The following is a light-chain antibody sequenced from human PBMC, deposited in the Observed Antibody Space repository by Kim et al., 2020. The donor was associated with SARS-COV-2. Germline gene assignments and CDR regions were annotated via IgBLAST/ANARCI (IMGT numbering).Light chain of an antibody. CDR1: QSIGTH. V-gene: IGKV1-39*01. J-gene: IGKJ4*01. CDR2: AAS. Sequence: IQMTQSPSSLAATVGDRITIACRASQSIGTHLNWYQQRPGKAPKLLIYAASSLQSGVPSRFSGTGSGTDFTLTISSLQPEDFATYYCQQSYSTPWLSFGGGTKVDIK. CDR3: QQSYSTPWLS.